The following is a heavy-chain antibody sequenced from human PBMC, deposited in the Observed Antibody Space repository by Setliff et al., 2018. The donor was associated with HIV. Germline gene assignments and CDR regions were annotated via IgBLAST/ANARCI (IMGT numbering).Heavy chain of an antibody. CDR3: ARLLRKANVFFDY. D-gene: IGHD1-26*01. J-gene: IGHJ4*02. CDR1: GASISGYY. Sequence: NPSETLSLTCTVSGASISGYYWSWIRQTPGKGLEWIGSIHGDGTTNHNPSLKSRVTISLDTPRNHFSLNLHSVTAADTAVYYCARLLRKANVFFDYWGQGTLVTVSS. CDR2: IHGDGTT. V-gene: IGHV4-4*08.